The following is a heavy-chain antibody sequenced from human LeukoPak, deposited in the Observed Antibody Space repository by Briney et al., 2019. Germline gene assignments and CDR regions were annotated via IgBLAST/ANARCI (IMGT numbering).Heavy chain of an antibody. Sequence: GSLRLSCVASGFTFDDYGISWVRQAPGKGLEWVSAISGSGGSTYYADSVKGRFTISRDNSKNTLYLQMNSLRAEDTAVYYCAKASDGYPGWGQGTLVTVSS. CDR1: GFTFDDYG. CDR3: AKASDGYPG. J-gene: IGHJ4*02. CDR2: ISGSGGST. D-gene: IGHD6-25*01. V-gene: IGHV3-23*01.